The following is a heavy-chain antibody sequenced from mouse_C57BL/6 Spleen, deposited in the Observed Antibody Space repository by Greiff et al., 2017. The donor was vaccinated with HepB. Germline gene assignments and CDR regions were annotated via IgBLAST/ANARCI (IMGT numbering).Heavy chain of an antibody. CDR3: VLHYGSRNGGFAY. J-gene: IGHJ3*01. V-gene: IGHV1-26*01. CDR1: GYTFTDYY. CDR2: INPNNGGT. Sequence: EVQLQQSGPELVKPGASVKISCKASGYTFTDYYMNWVKQSHGKSLEWIGDINPNNGGTSYNQKFKGKATLTVDKSSSTAYMELRSLTSEDSAVYYCVLHYGSRNGGFAYWGQGTLVTVSA. D-gene: IGHD1-1*01.